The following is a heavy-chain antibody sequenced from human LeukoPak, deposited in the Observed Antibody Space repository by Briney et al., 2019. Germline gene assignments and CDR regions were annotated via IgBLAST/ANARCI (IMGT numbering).Heavy chain of an antibody. CDR2: INHSGST. J-gene: IGHJ4*02. V-gene: IGHV4-34*01. CDR1: GGSFSGYY. CDR3: ARSGGWLRFRYFDY. Sequence: SETLSLTCAVYGGSFSGYYWSWIRQPPGKGLEWIGEINHSGSTNYNPSLKSRVTISVDTSKNQFSLKLSSVTAADTAVYYCARSGGWLRFRYFDYWGQGTLVTVSS. D-gene: IGHD5-12*01.